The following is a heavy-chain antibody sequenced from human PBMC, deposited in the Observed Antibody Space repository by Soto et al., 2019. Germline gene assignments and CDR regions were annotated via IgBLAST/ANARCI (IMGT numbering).Heavy chain of an antibody. CDR3: ARDPAIAAAGSWFDP. J-gene: IGHJ5*02. CDR1: GYTFTDCY. CDR2: INPNSGGT. V-gene: IGHV1-2*04. D-gene: IGHD6-13*01. Sequence: QVQLVQSGAEVKQPGASVKVSCKASGYTFTDCYIHWVRQAPGQGLEWMGWINPNSGGTHYAQKFQDWVTMSRDTSISTAYMELGSLRSDDTAVYYCARDPAIAAAGSWFDPWGHGTLVTVSS.